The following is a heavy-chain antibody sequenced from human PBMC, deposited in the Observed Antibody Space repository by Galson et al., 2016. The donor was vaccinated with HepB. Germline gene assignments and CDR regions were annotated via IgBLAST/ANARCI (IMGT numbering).Heavy chain of an antibody. CDR2: LSGLSDSK. CDR1: GFTFSSYA. Sequence: SLRLSCAASGFTFSSYAMSWVRQAPGKGLEWVSALSGLSDSKDYADSVKGRFTVSRDNAKDTLYLQMNSLRAEDTAVYFWAKDAHYGSGSPTWGYFENWGRGTLVTVSS. J-gene: IGHJ4*02. V-gene: IGHV3-23*01. CDR3: AKDAHYGSGSPTWGYFEN. D-gene: IGHD3-3*02.